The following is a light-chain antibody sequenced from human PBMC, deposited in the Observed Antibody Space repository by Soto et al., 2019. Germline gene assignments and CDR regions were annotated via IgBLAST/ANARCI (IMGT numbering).Light chain of an antibody. CDR1: QSVTSR. CDR3: QQYNDWPLT. J-gene: IGKJ4*01. CDR2: GAS. Sequence: EVVMTQSPATLYVSAGERATLSCRASQSVTSRLAWYQQRPGQAPRLLIYGASARATGMPARFSGSGSGTEFTLTINLLQSEDFAVYYCQQYNDWPLTFGGATKVDIK. V-gene: IGKV3-15*01.